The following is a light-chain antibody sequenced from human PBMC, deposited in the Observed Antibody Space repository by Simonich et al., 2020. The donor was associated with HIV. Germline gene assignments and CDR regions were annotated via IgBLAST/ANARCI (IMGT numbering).Light chain of an antibody. Sequence: DIVMTQSPDSLAVSLGERATINCKSSQLVLSSSHNKNYLSWSQKKPGQPPKLLIYCASTRESGVPDRVSGSGSETDFTLTISSLQAEDVAVYYCQQYFRTPFTFGGGTKVEIK. CDR1: QLVLSSSHNKNY. J-gene: IGKJ4*01. V-gene: IGKV4-1*01. CDR3: QQYFRTPFT. CDR2: CAS.